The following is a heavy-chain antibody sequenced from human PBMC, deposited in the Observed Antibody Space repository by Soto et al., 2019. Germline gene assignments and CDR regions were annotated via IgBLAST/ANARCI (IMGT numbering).Heavy chain of an antibody. CDR3: ARCIQGDYYYGMDV. D-gene: IGHD5-18*01. CDR1: GYTFYSHS. V-gene: IGHV1-18*01. Sequence: QAQLVQSGAEVRKPGASVKVSCKASGYTFYSHSISWVRQAPGQGLEWMGRINADYGNTQYAQKFRGRVTMTTDTSTTTVYMELTNLRSDDTAVYYWARCIQGDYYYGMDVWGQGTTFTVSS. CDR2: INADYGNT. J-gene: IGHJ6*02.